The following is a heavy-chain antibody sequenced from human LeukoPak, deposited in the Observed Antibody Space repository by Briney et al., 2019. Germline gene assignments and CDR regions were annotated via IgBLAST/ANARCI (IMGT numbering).Heavy chain of an antibody. CDR2: INPNSGDT. J-gene: IGHJ3*01. CDR3: ARVDSGHDYGPS. V-gene: IGHV1-2*06. D-gene: IGHD5-12*01. CDR1: GYTFTPYY. Sequence: ASVKVSCKASGYTFTPYYMHWVRQVPGQGLEWMGRINPNSGDTDYAQKFQGRVIMTRDTSISTAYMEVSRLRSDDTAVYYCARVDSGHDYGPSWGQGTTVTVSS.